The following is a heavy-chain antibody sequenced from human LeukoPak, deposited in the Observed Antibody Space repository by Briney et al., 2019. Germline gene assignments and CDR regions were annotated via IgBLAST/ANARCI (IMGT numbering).Heavy chain of an antibody. Sequence: PSETLSLTCTVSGGSISSHYWSWIRQPPGKGLEWIGYIYYSGSTNYNPSLKSRVTISVDTSKNQFSLKLSSVTAADTAVYYCARGMGYSSGWYGIDYWGQGTLVTVSS. CDR3: ARGMGYSSGWYGIDY. J-gene: IGHJ4*02. D-gene: IGHD6-19*01. V-gene: IGHV4-59*11. CDR2: IYYSGST. CDR1: GGSISSHY.